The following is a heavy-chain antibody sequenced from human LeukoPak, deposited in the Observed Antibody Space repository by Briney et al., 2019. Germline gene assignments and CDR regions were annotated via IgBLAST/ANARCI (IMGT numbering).Heavy chain of an antibody. J-gene: IGHJ4*02. V-gene: IGHV3-9*01. CDR3: AKSTGIAAAGKDFDY. CDR1: GFTFDDYA. Sequence: GRCLRLSCAAAGFTFDDYAMDWVRHAPRRGLEWVSGIRWNSGSIGYADSVKGRFTISRDNAKNSLYLQMNSLRAEDTALYYCAKSTGIAAAGKDFDYWGQGTLVTVSS. D-gene: IGHD6-13*01. CDR2: IRWNSGSI.